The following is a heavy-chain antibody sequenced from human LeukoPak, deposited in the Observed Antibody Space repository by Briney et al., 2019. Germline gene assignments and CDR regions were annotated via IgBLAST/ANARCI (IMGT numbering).Heavy chain of an antibody. CDR1: GFTFSNYA. Sequence: PGGSLRLSCAASGFTFSNYAMNWVRQAPGKGLEWVSTISDTGDNTYSAASVKGRFAIPKDHSENTVYLKINTLTAGAPPFFYFAKALGTFWGASGSWGRGTLVTVSS. D-gene: IGHD3-3*01. J-gene: IGHJ5*02. V-gene: IGHV3-23*01. CDR3: AKALGTFWGASGS. CDR2: ISDTGDNT.